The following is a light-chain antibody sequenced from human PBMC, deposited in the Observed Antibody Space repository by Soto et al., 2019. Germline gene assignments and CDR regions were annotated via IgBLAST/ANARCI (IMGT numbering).Light chain of an antibody. CDR2: GNN. V-gene: IGLV1-44*01. CDR1: SSNVGTNT. J-gene: IGLJ2*01. Sequence: QSVLTQAPSASGTPGQRVLISCSESSSNVGTNTVNWYQQLPGTAPRLLVYGNNQRPSGIPDRFSGSKSGTSASLAISGLQSEDEADYHCAVWDDSLNAYAFGGGTKLTVL. CDR3: AVWDDSLNAYA.